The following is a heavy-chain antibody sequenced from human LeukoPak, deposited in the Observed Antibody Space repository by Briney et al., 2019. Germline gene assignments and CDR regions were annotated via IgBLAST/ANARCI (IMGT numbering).Heavy chain of an antibody. J-gene: IGHJ4*02. V-gene: IGHV4-39*01. CDR3: ARQITGSLWFGETNTFDY. Sequence: PSETLSLTCTVSGGSISSSSYYWGWIRQPPGKGLEWIGSIYYSGSTYYNPSLKSRVTISVDTSKNQFSLKLSSVTAADTAVYYCARQITGSLWFGETNTFDYWGQGTLVTVSS. CDR2: IYYSGST. D-gene: IGHD3-10*01. CDR1: GGSISSSSYY.